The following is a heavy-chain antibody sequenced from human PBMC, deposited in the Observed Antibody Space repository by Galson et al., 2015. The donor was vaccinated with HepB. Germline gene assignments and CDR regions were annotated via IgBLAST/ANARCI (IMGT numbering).Heavy chain of an antibody. CDR2: LNSNGSSR. D-gene: IGHD7-27*01. V-gene: IGHV3-74*01. J-gene: IGHJ4*02. CDR1: GFTFSTYW. Sequence: SLRLSCAASGFTFSTYWMHWVRQAPGKRLVWVSRLNSNGSSRSYAGSVKGRFTISRDNAKNTLFLQMNSLRAEDTAVYYCARGKGPQLGNSWYFDYWGQGTLVTVSS. CDR3: ARGKGPQLGNSWYFDY.